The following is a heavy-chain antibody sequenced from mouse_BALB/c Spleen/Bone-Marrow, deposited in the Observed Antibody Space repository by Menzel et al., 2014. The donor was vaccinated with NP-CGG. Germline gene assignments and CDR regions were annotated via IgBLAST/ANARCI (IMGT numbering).Heavy chain of an antibody. V-gene: IGHV1-14*01. Sequence: VQLQQSGPELVKPGASVKMSCKASGYTFTSYVMHWVKQKPGQGLEWIGYINPYNDGTKYNEKFKGKATLTSDKSSSTAYMELSSLTSEVSAVYYCTRGVYYDYDEGAMDYWGQGSSVTDSS. CDR3: TRGVYYDYDEGAMDY. J-gene: IGHJ4*01. CDR2: INPYNDGT. D-gene: IGHD2-4*01. CDR1: GYTFTSYV.